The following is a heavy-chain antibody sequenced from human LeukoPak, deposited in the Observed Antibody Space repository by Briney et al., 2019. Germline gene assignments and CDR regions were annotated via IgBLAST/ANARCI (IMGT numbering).Heavy chain of an antibody. J-gene: IGHJ1*01. Sequence: GGSLRLSCAASGFTFSSYWMNWVRQAPGKGLEWVANIKQDGSEKYYVDSVKGRFTISRHNAKNSLYLQMNSLRAEDTAVYYCASGWYRYFQHWGQGTLVTVSS. CDR2: IKQDGSEK. V-gene: IGHV3-7*01. D-gene: IGHD6-19*01. CDR1: GFTFSSYW. CDR3: ASGWYRYFQH.